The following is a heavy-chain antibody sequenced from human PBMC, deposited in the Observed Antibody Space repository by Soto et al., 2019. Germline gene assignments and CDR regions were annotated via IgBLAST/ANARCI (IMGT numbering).Heavy chain of an antibody. D-gene: IGHD6-6*01. Sequence: ASVKVSCKASGYTFTSYAMHWVRQAPGQRLEWMGWINAGNGNKKYSQKFQGRVTITRDTSASTAYMELSSLRSEDTAVYYCARMGGSSSPTLYNWFDPWGQGTLVTVSS. J-gene: IGHJ5*02. CDR2: INAGNGNK. V-gene: IGHV1-3*01. CDR3: ARMGGSSSPTLYNWFDP. CDR1: GYTFTSYA.